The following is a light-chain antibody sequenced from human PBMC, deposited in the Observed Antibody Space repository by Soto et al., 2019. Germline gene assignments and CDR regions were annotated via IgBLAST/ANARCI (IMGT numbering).Light chain of an antibody. CDR2: GAS. Sequence: EIVMTQSPATLSVSPGERATLSCRASQSVSSNLAWYQQKPGQAPRLLIYGASTRATGIPASLSGSGSGTEFPLTISRLQSEDFAVYYCQHYHNWPRTFGQGTKVEIK. J-gene: IGKJ1*01. CDR3: QHYHNWPRT. CDR1: QSVSSN. V-gene: IGKV3-15*01.